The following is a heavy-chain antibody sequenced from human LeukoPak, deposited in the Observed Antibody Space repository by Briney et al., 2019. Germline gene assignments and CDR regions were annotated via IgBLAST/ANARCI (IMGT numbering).Heavy chain of an antibody. CDR1: GFTFSSYD. CDR2: TGTAGDT. V-gene: IGHV3-13*01. CDR3: ARESSGYTSRYMDV. D-gene: IGHD3-22*01. J-gene: IGHJ6*03. Sequence: GGSLRLSCAASGFTFSSYDMHWVRQATGKGLEWVSATGTAGDTYYPGSVKGRFTISRENAKNSLYLQMNSLRAGDTAVYYCARESSGYTSRYMDVWGKGTTVTVSS.